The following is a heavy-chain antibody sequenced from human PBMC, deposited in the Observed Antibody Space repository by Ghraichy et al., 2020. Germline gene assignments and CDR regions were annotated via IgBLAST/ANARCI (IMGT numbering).Heavy chain of an antibody. Sequence: GGSLRLSCAASGFTFSSYWMTWVRQAPGKGLEWVANIKQDGSEKYYVDSVKGRFTISRDNTKNSLYLQMNSLRAEDTAVYYCARRKIWEGHAAFDIWGQGTMVTVSS. CDR2: IKQDGSEK. V-gene: IGHV3-7*03. CDR3: ARRKIWEGHAAFDI. CDR1: GFTFSSYW. D-gene: IGHD1-26*01. J-gene: IGHJ3*02.